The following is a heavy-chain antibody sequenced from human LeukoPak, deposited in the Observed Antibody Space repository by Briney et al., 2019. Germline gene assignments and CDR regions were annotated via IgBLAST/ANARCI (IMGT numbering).Heavy chain of an antibody. CDR1: GYSISSGYY. D-gene: IGHD3-3*01. CDR3: ASHQYYDLPGGAFDI. CDR2: IYHSGST. Sequence: SETLSLTCTVSGYSISSGYYWGWIRQPPGKGLEWIGSIYHSGSTYYNPSLKSRVTMSVDTTKNQFSLKLSSVSAADTAVYYCASHQYYDLPGGAFDIWGQGTMVTVSS. J-gene: IGHJ3*02. V-gene: IGHV4-38-2*02.